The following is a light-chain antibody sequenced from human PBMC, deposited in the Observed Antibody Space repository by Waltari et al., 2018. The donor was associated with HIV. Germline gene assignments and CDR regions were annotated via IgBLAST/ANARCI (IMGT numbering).Light chain of an antibody. V-gene: IGLV2-14*01. CDR1: SSDVGGYNY. CDR3: SSYTSSSTLV. Sequence: QSALTQPASVSGSPGQSFTISCTGTSSDVGGYNYVSWYQQHPGKAPKLMIYEVSNRPSGVSNRFSGSRYGNTASLTISGLQAEDEADYYCSSYTSSSTLVFGGGTKLTVL. CDR2: EVS. J-gene: IGLJ2*01.